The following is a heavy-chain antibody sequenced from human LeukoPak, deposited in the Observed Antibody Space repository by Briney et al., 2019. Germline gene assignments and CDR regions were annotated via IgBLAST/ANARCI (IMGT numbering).Heavy chain of an antibody. CDR2: INTNSGGT. CDR3: AGGFDSRGYYSGHFDY. V-gene: IGHV1-2*02. J-gene: IGHJ4*02. Sequence: ASVKVSCKASGYTFTGYYMHWVRQAPGQGLEWMGWINTNSGGTNYAQKIQGRVTMTRDTSISTAYMELSRLKSDDTAVYYCAGGFDSRGYYSGHFDYRGQGTLVTVSS. D-gene: IGHD3-22*01. CDR1: GYTFTGYY.